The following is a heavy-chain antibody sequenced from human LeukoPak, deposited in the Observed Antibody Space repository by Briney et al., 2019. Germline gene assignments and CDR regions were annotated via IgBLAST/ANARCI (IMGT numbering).Heavy chain of an antibody. V-gene: IGHV4-34*01. J-gene: IGHJ5*02. CDR3: AKNGQSGFSFDP. CDR2: GSESGGT. CDR1: GGSLNGHY. Sequence: PSGTLSLTCAVYGGSLNGHYWSWIRQPPGKGLEWIGEGSESGGTKFNPSLKSRVTISADTSKNQFSLKLNSVTAADTAVYYCAKNGQSGFSFDPWGQGTLVTVSS. D-gene: IGHD3-3*01.